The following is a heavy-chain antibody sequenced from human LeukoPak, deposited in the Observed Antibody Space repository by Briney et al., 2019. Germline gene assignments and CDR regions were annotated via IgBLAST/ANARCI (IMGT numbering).Heavy chain of an antibody. CDR1: GFTFSSYD. D-gene: IGHD5-18*01. CDR2: ISSSGGST. V-gene: IGHV3-23*01. J-gene: IGHJ4*02. CDR3: ANDRGGYSYVDY. Sequence: GGSLRLSCAASGFTFSSYDMSWIRQAPGKGLVWVAAISSSGGSTYYADSVKGRFTISRDNSKNTLYLQMNSLRAEDTAVYYCANDRGGYSYVDYWGQGTLVTVSS.